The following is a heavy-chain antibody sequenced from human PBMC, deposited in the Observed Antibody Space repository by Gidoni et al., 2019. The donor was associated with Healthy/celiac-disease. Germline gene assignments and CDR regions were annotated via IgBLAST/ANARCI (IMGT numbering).Heavy chain of an antibody. J-gene: IGHJ4*02. V-gene: IGHV3-23*01. CDR1: GFTFSSYA. CDR2: ISGSGGST. Sequence: EVQLLESGGGLVQPGGSLRLSCAASGFTFSSYAMSWVRQAPGKGLEWVSAISGSGGSTYYADSVKGRFTISRDNSKNTLYLQMNSLRAEDTAVYYCAKSAEEIRFLEWLPFFDYWGQGTLVTVSS. D-gene: IGHD3-3*01. CDR3: AKSAEEIRFLEWLPFFDY.